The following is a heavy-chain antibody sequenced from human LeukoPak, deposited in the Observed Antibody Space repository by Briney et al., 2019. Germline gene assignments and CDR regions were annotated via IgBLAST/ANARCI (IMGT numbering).Heavy chain of an antibody. Sequence: GGSLRLSCAASGFTFSNAWMSWVRQAPGKGLEWVGRIKSKTDGGTTDYAAPVKGRFTISRDESKNTLYLQMNSLKTEDTAVYYCTTDPPRGYSYGYSYWGQGTLVTVSS. D-gene: IGHD5-18*01. CDR2: IKSKTDGGTT. J-gene: IGHJ4*02. CDR1: GFTFSNAW. V-gene: IGHV3-15*01. CDR3: TTDPPRGYSYGYSY.